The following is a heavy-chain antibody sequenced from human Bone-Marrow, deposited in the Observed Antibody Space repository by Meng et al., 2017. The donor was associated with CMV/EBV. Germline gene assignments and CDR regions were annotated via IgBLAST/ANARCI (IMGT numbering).Heavy chain of an antibody. D-gene: IGHD1-26*01. V-gene: IGHV4-34*01. CDR1: GGSFSGYY. J-gene: IGHJ4*02. CDR2: INHSGST. CDR3: ARGRGDSGSRFDY. Sequence: SETLSLTCAVYGGSFSGYYWSWIRQPPGKGLEWIGEINHSGSTNYNPSLKSRVTISVDTSKNQFSLKLSSVTAADTAVYYCARGRGDSGSRFDYWGQGTLVTVSS.